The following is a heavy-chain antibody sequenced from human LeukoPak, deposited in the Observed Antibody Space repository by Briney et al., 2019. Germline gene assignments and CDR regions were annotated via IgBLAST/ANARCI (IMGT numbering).Heavy chain of an antibody. CDR2: ISAYNGDT. Sequence: ASVKVSCKASGYTFTSYGINWVRQAPGQGLEWMGWISAYNGDTNYAQKLQGRVTMTTDTSTSTAYMELRSLRSDDTAAYYCARDPYYYYMDVWGKGTTVTVSS. CDR1: GYTFTSYG. CDR3: ARDPYYYYMDV. V-gene: IGHV1-18*01. J-gene: IGHJ6*03.